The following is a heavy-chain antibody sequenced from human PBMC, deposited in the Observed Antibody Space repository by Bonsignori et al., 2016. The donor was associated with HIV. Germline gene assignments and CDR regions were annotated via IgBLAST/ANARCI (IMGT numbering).Heavy chain of an antibody. CDR2: IYWDDDQ. Sequence: PGKALEWLALIYWDDDQRYSPSLKSRLSITKDTSKNQVVLTMTNMDPVDTATYYCAHRTIFGVVTPFDYWGQGTLVTVSS. V-gene: IGHV2-5*02. J-gene: IGHJ4*02. CDR3: AHRTIFGVVTPFDY. D-gene: IGHD3-3*01.